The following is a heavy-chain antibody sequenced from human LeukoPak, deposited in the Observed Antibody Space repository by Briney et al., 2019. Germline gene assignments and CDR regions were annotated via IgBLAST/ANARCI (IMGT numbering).Heavy chain of an antibody. J-gene: IGHJ4*02. Sequence: PGGSLRLSCAASGFTFSSYGMHWVRQAPGKGLEWVAVISYDGSNKYYADSVKGRFTISRGNSKNTLYLQMNSLRAEDTAVYYCAKDRDTAIDYWGQGTLVTVSS. CDR3: AKDRDTAIDY. D-gene: IGHD5-18*01. V-gene: IGHV3-30*18. CDR2: ISYDGSNK. CDR1: GFTFSSYG.